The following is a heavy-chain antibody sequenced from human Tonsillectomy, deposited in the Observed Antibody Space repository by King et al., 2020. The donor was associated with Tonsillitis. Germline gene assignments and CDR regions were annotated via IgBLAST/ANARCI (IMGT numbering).Heavy chain of an antibody. J-gene: IGHJ3*02. CDR3: ARPTTVTTMTHALDI. D-gene: IGHD4-17*01. Sequence: QLVQSGAEVKKPGESLKISCKGSGYSFTSYWIGWVRQMPGKGLEWMGIIYTGDSDTRYSPSFQGHVTISAAKSIPTAYLPWSRLKASDTAMYYCARPTTVTTMTHALDIWGQGTMVTVAS. CDR1: GYSFTSYW. CDR2: IYTGDSDT. V-gene: IGHV5-51*03.